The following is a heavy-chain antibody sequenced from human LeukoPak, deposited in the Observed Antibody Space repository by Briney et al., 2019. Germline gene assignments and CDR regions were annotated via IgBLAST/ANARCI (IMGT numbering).Heavy chain of an antibody. CDR1: GFTFNDYY. CDR3: ASSPGVGYDYAGFDY. D-gene: IGHD5-12*01. CDR2: ISSSGSTI. Sequence: GGPLRLSCAASGFTFNDYYMSWLRQAPGKGLEWVSYISSSGSTIYYADSVKGRFTISRDTAKNSLYLQMNSLRAEDTAVYYCASSPGVGYDYAGFDYWGQGTLVTVSS. J-gene: IGHJ4*02. V-gene: IGHV3-11*04.